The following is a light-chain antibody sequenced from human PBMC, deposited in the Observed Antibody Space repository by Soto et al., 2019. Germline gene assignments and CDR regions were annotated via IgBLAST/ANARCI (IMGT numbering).Light chain of an antibody. CDR2: GAS. J-gene: IGKJ2*01. CDR3: QQYGSSQYT. V-gene: IGKV3-20*01. Sequence: EIVLTQSPGTLSLSPGERATLSCRASQSVSSSYLAWYQQKPGQAPRLLIYGASSRATGIPDRFSGSGSGTDSTLTIGRLEPEDFAVYYCQQYGSSQYTFGQGTKLEIK. CDR1: QSVSSSY.